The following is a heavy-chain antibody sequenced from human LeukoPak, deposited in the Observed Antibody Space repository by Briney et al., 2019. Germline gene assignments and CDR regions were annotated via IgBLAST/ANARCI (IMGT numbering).Heavy chain of an antibody. CDR3: ARVVYYYGSGSSFDAFDI. J-gene: IGHJ3*02. Sequence: SETLSLTCTVSGGSISSYYWSWIRQPPGKGLEWIGYIYYSGSTNYNPSLKSRVTISVDTSKNQFSLKLSPVTAADTAVYYCARVVYYYGSGSSFDAFDIWGQGTMVTVSS. CDR2: IYYSGST. CDR1: GGSISSYY. D-gene: IGHD3-10*01. V-gene: IGHV4-59*08.